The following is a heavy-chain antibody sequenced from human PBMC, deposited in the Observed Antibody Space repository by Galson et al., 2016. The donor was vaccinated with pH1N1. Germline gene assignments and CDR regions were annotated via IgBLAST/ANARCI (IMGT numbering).Heavy chain of an antibody. CDR3: TRDLGRRREF. CDR1: GYTFTTSY. CDR2: IDPSNGGT. J-gene: IGHJ4*02. V-gene: IGHV1-46*01. Sequence: SVKVSCKASGYTFTTSYIHWVRQAPGEGLVWMGVIDPSNGGTTYAQKFQARATMTRDTSTSTVYLDLRRLKSEDTSVFYCTRDLGRRREFWGQGTLVTVSS. D-gene: IGHD1-26*01.